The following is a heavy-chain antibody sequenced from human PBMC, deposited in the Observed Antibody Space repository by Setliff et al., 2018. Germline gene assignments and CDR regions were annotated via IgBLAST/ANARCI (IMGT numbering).Heavy chain of an antibody. J-gene: IGHJ1*01. CDR1: GYTFTSYD. CDR2: MNPTSGNT. Sequence: ASVKVSCKASGYTFTSYDINWVRQATGQGLEWMGCMNPTSGNTGYAQKFQGRVTMTRNTSISTAYMELSSLRSEDTAVYYCARLDDSSGYYSLDGDFQHWGQGTLVTVSS. D-gene: IGHD3-22*01. V-gene: IGHV1-8*02. CDR3: ARLDDSSGYYSLDGDFQH.